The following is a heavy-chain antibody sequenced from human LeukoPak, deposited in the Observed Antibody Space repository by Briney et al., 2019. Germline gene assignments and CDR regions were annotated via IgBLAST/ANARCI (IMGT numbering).Heavy chain of an antibody. J-gene: IGHJ6*03. V-gene: IGHV1-8*01. Sequence: GASVKVSCKASGYTFTSYDINWVRQAPGQGLEWMGWVNPNSGNTGYAQKFQGRVTMTRDMSTSTVYMELSSLRSEDTAVYYCARAYYYYYYMDVWGKGTTVTVSS. CDR1: GYTFTSYD. CDR2: VNPNSGNT. CDR3: ARAYYYYYYMDV.